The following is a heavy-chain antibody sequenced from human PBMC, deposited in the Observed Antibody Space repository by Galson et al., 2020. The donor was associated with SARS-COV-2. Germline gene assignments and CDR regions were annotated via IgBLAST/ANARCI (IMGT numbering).Heavy chain of an antibody. CDR1: GGSISNEGYY. CDR3: ARDNRVAAVKRGAFDI. CDR2: IYFTGSA. Sequence: SQTLSLTCTVSGGSISNEGYYWGWIRQLPGKGLEWIAYIYFTGSAYYNPSLKSRVILSVDTSKNQFSLRLSSVTAADTAVYFCARDNRVAAVKRGAFDIWGQGTMVTVSS. D-gene: IGHD6-13*01. V-gene: IGHV4-31*03. J-gene: IGHJ3*02.